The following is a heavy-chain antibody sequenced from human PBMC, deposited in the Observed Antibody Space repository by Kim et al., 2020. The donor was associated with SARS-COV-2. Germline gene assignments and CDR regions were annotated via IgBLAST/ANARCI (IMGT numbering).Heavy chain of an antibody. CDR2: IYYSGST. J-gene: IGHJ4*02. V-gene: IGHV4-59*13. Sequence: SETLSLTCIVSGGSITSYYWSWIRQPPGKGLEWIGYIYYSGSTNYNPSLKSRVTISVDTSKNQFSLKLSSVTAADTAVYYCAGVVGGYYRKYFDYWGQGTLVTVSS. CDR1: GGSITSYY. CDR3: AGVVGGYYRKYFDY. D-gene: IGHD3-3*01.